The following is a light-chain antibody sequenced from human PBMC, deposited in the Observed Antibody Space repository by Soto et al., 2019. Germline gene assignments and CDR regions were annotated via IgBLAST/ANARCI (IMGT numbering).Light chain of an antibody. V-gene: IGKV1-5*01. CDR1: QTITNR. CDR3: QHYGGLWT. CDR2: DAS. Sequence: DIRMTQSPSTVSASVGDRVTITCRASQTITNRLAWYQQKPGKAPKVLIYDASTLDSGVPSRFSGSVSGTQFILTIGSLQPDDFATYYCQHYGGLWTFGPGTKVEVK. J-gene: IGKJ1*01.